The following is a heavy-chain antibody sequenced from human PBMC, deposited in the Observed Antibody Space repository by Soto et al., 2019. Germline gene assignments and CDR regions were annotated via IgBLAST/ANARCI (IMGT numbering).Heavy chain of an antibody. J-gene: IGHJ4*02. Sequence: PSETLSLTCAVYGGSFSGYYWSWIRQPPGKGLEWIGEINHSGSTNYNPSLKSRVTISVDTSKNQFSLKLSSVTAADTAVYYCARATRYCSGGSCITPYFDNWGQGTLVTVSS. V-gene: IGHV4-34*01. D-gene: IGHD2-15*01. CDR3: ARATRYCSGGSCITPYFDN. CDR2: INHSGST. CDR1: GGSFSGYY.